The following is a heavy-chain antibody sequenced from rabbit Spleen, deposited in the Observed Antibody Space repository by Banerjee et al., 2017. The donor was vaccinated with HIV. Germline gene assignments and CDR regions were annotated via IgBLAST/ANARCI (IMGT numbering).Heavy chain of an antibody. Sequence: QQLVESGGGLVKPGASLTLTCTASGFSFSRAYDMCWVRQAPGKGLEWIACIYGGDSVMTYYASWAKGRFTISKTSSTTVTLGMTSLTAADTATYFCARETSSGWGIISFYFSLWGQGTLVTVS. CDR3: ARETSSGWGIISFYFSL. V-gene: IGHV1S40*01. CDR1: GFSFSRAYD. D-gene: IGHD4-1*01. J-gene: IGHJ4*01. CDR2: IYGGDSVMT.